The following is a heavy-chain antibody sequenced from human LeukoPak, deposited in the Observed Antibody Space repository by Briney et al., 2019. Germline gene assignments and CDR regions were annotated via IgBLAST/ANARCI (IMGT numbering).Heavy chain of an antibody. CDR3: ARTYYCGAGSFWTWFDP. D-gene: IGHD3-10*01. J-gene: IGHJ5*02. CDR2: IYPRDSDT. CDR1: GYTFTSYW. V-gene: IGHV5-51*01. Sequence: GESLKISFKGPGYTFTSYWIGWVRQMRGKGLEWMGIIYPRDSDTRYSPSFQGQAPISADKSISTAYLQWSSLKASDTAMYYCARTYYCGAGSFWTWFDPWGQGTQVTVSS.